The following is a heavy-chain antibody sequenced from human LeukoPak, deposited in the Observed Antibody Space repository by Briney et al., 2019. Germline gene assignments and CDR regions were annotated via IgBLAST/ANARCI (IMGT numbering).Heavy chain of an antibody. CDR3: AKRQGPNSGSYDYFDP. CDR1: GGSISSYY. D-gene: IGHD1-26*01. Sequence: SETLSLTCTVSGGSISSYYWSWIRQPPGQGLEWIAYIHSSGYTNYNPSLKSRVTISVDTSKNQFSLKVTSVTAADTAVYYCAKRQGPNSGSYDYFDPWGQGTLITVSS. V-gene: IGHV4-4*09. J-gene: IGHJ5*02. CDR2: IHSSGYT.